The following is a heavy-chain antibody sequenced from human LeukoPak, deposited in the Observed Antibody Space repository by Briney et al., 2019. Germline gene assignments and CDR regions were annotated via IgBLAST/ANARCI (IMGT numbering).Heavy chain of an antibody. Sequence: SETLSLTCTVSGGSISSYYWSWIRQPAGKGLEWIGRIYTSGSTNYNPPLKSRVTISVDKSKNQFSLKLSSVTAADTAVYYCARGSSSIYFDYWGQGTLVTVPS. CDR2: IYTSGST. D-gene: IGHD6-13*01. V-gene: IGHV4-4*07. CDR3: ARGSSSIYFDY. J-gene: IGHJ4*02. CDR1: GGSISSYY.